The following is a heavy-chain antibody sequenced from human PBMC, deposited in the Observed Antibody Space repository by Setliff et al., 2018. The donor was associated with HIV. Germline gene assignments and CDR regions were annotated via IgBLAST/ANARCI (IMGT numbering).Heavy chain of an antibody. CDR2: INPSGGNTD. CDR3: ARSPYCTGGSCNSRRSIDS. CDR1: GHTFNSFY. Sequence: GASVKVSCKTSGHTFNSFYLHWVRQAPGQGLEWMAMINPSGGNTDHYAQRFLGRLSMTRDTSKGTVYLELSSLTSEDSAVYYCARSPYCTGGSCNSRRSIDSWGQGALVTVSS. J-gene: IGHJ4*02. D-gene: IGHD2-15*01. V-gene: IGHV1-46*02.